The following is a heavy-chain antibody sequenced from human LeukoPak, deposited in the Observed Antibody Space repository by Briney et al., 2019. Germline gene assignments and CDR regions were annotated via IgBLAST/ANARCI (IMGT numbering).Heavy chain of an antibody. J-gene: IGHJ6*03. CDR1: GFTFSDYY. CDR2: ISSSGSTI. CDR3: ARAPLGVMTTVPYYYYYYMDV. D-gene: IGHD4-11*01. V-gene: IGHV3-11*04. Sequence: PGGSLRLSCAASGFTFSDYYMSWIRQAPGKGLEWVSYISSSGSTIYYADSVKGRFTISRDNAKNSLYLRMNSLRAEDTAVYYCARAPLGVMTTVPYYYYYYMDVWGKGTTVTVSS.